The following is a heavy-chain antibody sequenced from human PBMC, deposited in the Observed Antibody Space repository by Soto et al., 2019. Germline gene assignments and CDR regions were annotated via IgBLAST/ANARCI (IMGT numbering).Heavy chain of an antibody. J-gene: IGHJ4*02. CDR2: VYHSGST. CDR1: GGSISTSNW. Sequence: QVQLQESGPGLVKPSGTLSLTCAVSGGSISTSNWWSWVRQPPGKGLEWIGEVYHSGSTNYNPSFKSRVAMSVDKSKNQFSLKLNSVTAADTALDYCARTITSGTRFDYWGQGSLVTVSS. V-gene: IGHV4-4*02. CDR3: ARTITSGTRFDY. D-gene: IGHD1-1*01.